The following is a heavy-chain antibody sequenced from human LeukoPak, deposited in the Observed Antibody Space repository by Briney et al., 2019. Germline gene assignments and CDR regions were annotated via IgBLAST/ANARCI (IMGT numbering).Heavy chain of an antibody. CDR3: ARDPGDDAFDI. V-gene: IGHV1-46*01. J-gene: IGHJ3*02. D-gene: IGHD1-14*01. Sequence: ASVKVSCKASGYTFTSYGISWVRQPPGQGLEWMGIINPSGGSTSYAQKFQGRVTMTRDTSTSTVYMELSSLRSEDTAVYYCARDPGDDAFDIWGQGTMVTVSS. CDR1: GYTFTSYG. CDR2: INPSGGST.